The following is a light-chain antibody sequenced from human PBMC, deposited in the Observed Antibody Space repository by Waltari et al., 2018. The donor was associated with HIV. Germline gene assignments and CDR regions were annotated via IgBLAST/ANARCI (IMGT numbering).Light chain of an antibody. CDR1: QSVLYNSTKRNY. CDR3: QQYYSMPRT. V-gene: IGKV4-1*01. Sequence: DIVMTQSPDSLAVSLGERATIHCKSCQSVLYNSTKRNYLAWYRQKPGQPPKLFIYWASTWEYGVSDRFRGSGSGTDFTLTSSSLQAEDVAVYYCQQYYSMPRTFGPGTKV. J-gene: IGKJ1*01. CDR2: WAS.